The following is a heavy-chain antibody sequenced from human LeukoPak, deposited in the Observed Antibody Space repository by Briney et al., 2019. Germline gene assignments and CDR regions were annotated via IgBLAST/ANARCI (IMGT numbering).Heavy chain of an antibody. Sequence: ASVTVSCKASGYTFTSYYMHWVRPAPGQGLEWMGIINPSGGNTSYAQKFQGRVTMTRDTYTSTVYMELSSLRSEDTAVYYCARVGTCTYAFDIWGQGTMVTVSS. J-gene: IGHJ3*02. CDR3: ARVGTCTYAFDI. CDR2: INPSGGNT. D-gene: IGHD7-27*01. V-gene: IGHV1-46*01. CDR1: GYTFTSYY.